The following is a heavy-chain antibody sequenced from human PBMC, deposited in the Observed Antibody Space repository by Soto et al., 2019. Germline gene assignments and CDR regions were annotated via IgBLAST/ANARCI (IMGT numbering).Heavy chain of an antibody. J-gene: IGHJ6*04. V-gene: IGHV3-74*02. CDR3: ARGLKNLSGVAI. Sequence: EVQLVESGGGLVQPGGSLRLSCAASGFTISDYWMHWVRQAPGKGLVWVSRIKFDGSSKSYADSVKGRFTISRANAWKTLCLQMTSLRAEDTAVYYFARGLKNLSGVAIWGRETTVTVT. D-gene: IGHD1-7*01. CDR1: GFTISDYW. CDR2: IKFDGSSK.